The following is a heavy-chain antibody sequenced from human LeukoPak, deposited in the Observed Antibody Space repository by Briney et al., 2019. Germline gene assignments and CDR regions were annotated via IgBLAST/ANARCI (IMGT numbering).Heavy chain of an antibody. CDR3: ATDLSHYDILTGFDY. V-gene: IGHV1-24*01. J-gene: IGHJ4*02. CDR1: GYTLTELS. Sequence: GASVKVSCKVSGYTLTELSMHWVRQAPGKGLEWMGGFDPEDGETIYAQKFQGRVTMTEDTPTDAAYMELSSLRSEDTAVYYCATDLSHYDILTGFDYWGQGTLVTVSS. CDR2: FDPEDGET. D-gene: IGHD3-9*01.